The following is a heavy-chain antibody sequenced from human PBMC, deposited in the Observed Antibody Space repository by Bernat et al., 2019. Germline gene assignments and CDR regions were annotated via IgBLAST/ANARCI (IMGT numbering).Heavy chain of an antibody. V-gene: IGHV4-38-2*01. Sequence: QVQLQESGPGLVKPSETLSLTCAVSGYSISSGYYWGWIRQPPGKGLEWIGSIYHSGSTYYNPSLKSRVTISVDTSKNQFSLKLSSVTAADTAVYYCARGYRWLVRPSFDPWGQGTLVTVSS. CDR1: GYSISSGYY. CDR2: IYHSGST. CDR3: ARGYRWLVRPSFDP. J-gene: IGHJ5*02. D-gene: IGHD6-19*01.